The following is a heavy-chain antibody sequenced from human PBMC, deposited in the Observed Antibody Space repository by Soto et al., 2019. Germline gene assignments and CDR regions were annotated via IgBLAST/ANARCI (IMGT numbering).Heavy chain of an antibody. Sequence: QVQLQESGPGLVKPSETLSLTCTVSGGSISSYYWSWIRQPPGKGLEWIGYIYYSGGTNYNPSLKSRVTISVDTSKNQFSLKLSSVTAADTAVYYCARGPPSIYDFWSGYHNPLSFDYWGQGTLVTVSS. CDR1: GGSISSYY. V-gene: IGHV4-59*01. CDR3: ARGPPSIYDFWSGYHNPLSFDY. CDR2: IYYSGGT. D-gene: IGHD3-3*01. J-gene: IGHJ4*02.